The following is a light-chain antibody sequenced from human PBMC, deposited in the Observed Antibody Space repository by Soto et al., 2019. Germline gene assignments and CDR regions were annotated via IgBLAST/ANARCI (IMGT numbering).Light chain of an antibody. J-gene: IGLJ3*02. V-gene: IGLV1-44*01. CDR1: GSNIGTNT. Sequence: QSVLTQPPSASGTPGQWVTISCSGSGSNIGTNTVTWYQQLPAAAPRLLIFSDNQRPSGVPARFSGSNSGTSASLAISGLQSEDEADYYCAAWDGSFVVFGGGTKLTVL. CDR2: SDN. CDR3: AAWDGSFVV.